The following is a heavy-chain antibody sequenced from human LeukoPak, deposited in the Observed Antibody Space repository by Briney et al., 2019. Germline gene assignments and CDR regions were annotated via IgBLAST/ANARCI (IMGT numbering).Heavy chain of an antibody. CDR3: ARERSRIAVAARGAPEYYFDY. V-gene: IGHV1-46*01. D-gene: IGHD6-19*01. Sequence: ASVKVSCKASGYTFTSYYMHWVRQAPGQGLECVGIINPSGGSTSYAQKFQGRVTMTRDTSTSTVYMELSSLRSEDTAVYYCARERSRIAVAARGAPEYYFDYWGQGTLVTVSS. CDR2: INPSGGST. CDR1: GYTFTSYY. J-gene: IGHJ4*02.